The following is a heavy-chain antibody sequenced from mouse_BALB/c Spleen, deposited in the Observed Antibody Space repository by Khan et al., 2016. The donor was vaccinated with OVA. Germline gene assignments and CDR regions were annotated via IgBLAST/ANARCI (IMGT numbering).Heavy chain of an antibody. CDR1: GYTFTNDG. CDR2: INTYTGEP. V-gene: IGHV9-3-1*01. CDR3: ARPPYFSYVLVY. Sequence: QIQLVQSGPELKKPGETVTISRKASGYTFTNDGMNWVKQAPGKGLKWMGWINTYTGEPTYADDFKGRFAFSLETSASTAYLQINNLKNEDTATYFWARPPYFSYVLVYWGQGTSVTVSS. J-gene: IGHJ4*01. D-gene: IGHD2-10*01.